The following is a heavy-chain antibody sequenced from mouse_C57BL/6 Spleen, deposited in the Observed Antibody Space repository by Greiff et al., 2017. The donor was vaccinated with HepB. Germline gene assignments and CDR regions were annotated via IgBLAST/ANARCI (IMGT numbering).Heavy chain of an antibody. CDR3: AIYPDSSGYFDY. D-gene: IGHD3-2*02. V-gene: IGHV7-3*01. CDR2: IRNKANGYTT. J-gene: IGHJ2*01. Sequence: EVKLVESGGGLVQPGGSLSLSCAASGFTFTDYYMSWVRQPPGKALEWLGFIRNKANGYTTEYSASVKGRFTISRDNSQSILYLQMNALRAEDSATYYCAIYPDSSGYFDYWGQGTTLTVSS. CDR1: GFTFTDYY.